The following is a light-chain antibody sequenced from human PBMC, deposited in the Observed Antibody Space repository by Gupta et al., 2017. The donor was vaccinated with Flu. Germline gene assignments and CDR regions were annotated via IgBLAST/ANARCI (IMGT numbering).Light chain of an antibody. CDR2: DAS. V-gene: IGKV1-39*01. CDR1: QNIGNY. Sequence: DIQMTQSPSSLSASVGDRVTITCRASQNIGNYLNWYQQKPGQAPKLLIYDASNLHGGVPSRFSGSGSVTDFSLTISSLQPQDFATYYCQQTYSTLWTFGQGTKVDIK. CDR3: QQTYSTLWT. J-gene: IGKJ1*01.